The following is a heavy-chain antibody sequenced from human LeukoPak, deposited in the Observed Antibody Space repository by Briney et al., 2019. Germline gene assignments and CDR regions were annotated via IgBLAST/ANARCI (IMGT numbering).Heavy chain of an antibody. J-gene: IGHJ4*01. V-gene: IGHV4-61*02. D-gene: IGHD3-9*01. CDR1: GGSISSGSYY. Sequence: SQTLSLTCTVSGGSISSGSYYWSWLRQPAGKGLEWIGRIYTTGSTNYNPSLKSRLTISVDTSKTQLSLKLSSVTAADTAVYYCARERGSLTGYLSIDYWGHGTLVTVSS. CDR3: ARERGSLTGYLSIDY. CDR2: IYTTGST.